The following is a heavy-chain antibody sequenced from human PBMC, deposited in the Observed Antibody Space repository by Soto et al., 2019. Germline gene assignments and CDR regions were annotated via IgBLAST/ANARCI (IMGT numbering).Heavy chain of an antibody. CDR3: ARARDSSSPGPYYFVY. J-gene: IGHJ4*02. D-gene: IGHD6-13*01. CDR2: ISSSSSYT. V-gene: IGHV3-11*05. Sequence: QAPGKGLEWVSYISSSSSYTNYADSVKGRFTISRDNAKNSLYLQMNSLRAEDTAVYYCARARDSSSPGPYYFVYWGQGTLVTDSS.